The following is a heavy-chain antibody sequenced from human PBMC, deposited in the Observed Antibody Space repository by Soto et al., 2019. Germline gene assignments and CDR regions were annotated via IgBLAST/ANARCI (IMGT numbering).Heavy chain of an antibody. D-gene: IGHD6-13*01. V-gene: IGHV3-30-3*01. CDR2: ISYDGSNK. Sequence: LRLSCAASGFTFSSYAMHWVRQAPGKGLAWAAVISYDGSNKYYADSVKGRLTISRDNSKNTLYLQMNSLRAEDTAVYYCARDRRIAAAGTAYFDYWGQGTLVTVS. J-gene: IGHJ4*02. CDR3: ARDRRIAAAGTAYFDY. CDR1: GFTFSSYA.